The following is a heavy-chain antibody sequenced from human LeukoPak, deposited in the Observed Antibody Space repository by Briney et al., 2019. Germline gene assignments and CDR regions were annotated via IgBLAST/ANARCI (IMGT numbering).Heavy chain of an antibody. Sequence: PGGSLRLSCAASGFTFSSYAMSWVRQAPGKGLEWVSVIYSGYSGGSTYYADSVKGRFTISRHNSKNTLYLQMNSLRAEDTAVYYCARGGYGDPDAFDIWGQGTMVTVSS. J-gene: IGHJ3*02. CDR1: GFTFSSYA. D-gene: IGHD4-17*01. V-gene: IGHV3-23*03. CDR2: IYSGYSGGST. CDR3: ARGGYGDPDAFDI.